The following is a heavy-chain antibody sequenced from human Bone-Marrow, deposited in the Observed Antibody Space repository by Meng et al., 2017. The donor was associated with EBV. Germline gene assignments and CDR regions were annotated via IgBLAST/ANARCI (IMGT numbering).Heavy chain of an antibody. CDR1: GGSISSNHG. V-gene: IGHV4-4*02. CDR3: ARDRWEPQKAFEY. CDR2: IYHSGST. Sequence: QGQLPGAGPGRGKPSGTLPLTCAVSGGSISSNHGWSWVRQPPGKGLEWIGEIYHSGSTNFNPSLKSRVTLSLDNSKNQFSLKLSSVTAADTAVYYCARDRWEPQKAFEYWGQGTLVTVSS. J-gene: IGHJ4*02. D-gene: IGHD1-26*01.